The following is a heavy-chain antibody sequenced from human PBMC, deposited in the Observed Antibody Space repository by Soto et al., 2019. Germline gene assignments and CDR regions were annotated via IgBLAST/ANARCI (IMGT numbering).Heavy chain of an antibody. CDR1: GGTFSSYA. V-gene: IGHV1-69*13. CDR2: IIPIFGTA. Sequence: ASVKVSCKASGGTFSSYAISWVRQAPGQGLEWMGGIIPIFGTANYAQKFQGRVTITADESTSTAYMELSSLRSEDTAVYYCASQPRDYGHPYNWFDPWGQGTLVTVSS. J-gene: IGHJ5*02. CDR3: ASQPRDYGHPYNWFDP. D-gene: IGHD3-10*01.